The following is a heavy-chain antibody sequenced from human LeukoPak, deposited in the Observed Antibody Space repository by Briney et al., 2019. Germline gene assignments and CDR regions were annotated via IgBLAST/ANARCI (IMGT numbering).Heavy chain of an antibody. D-gene: IGHD6-13*01. CDR3: ASRSINWYRGNNWFDP. V-gene: IGHV3-9*01. J-gene: IGHJ5*02. Sequence: GRSLRLSCAASGFIFDDHGMHWVRQAPGKGLEWVSGISWSSGIIGYADSVKGRFTASRDNAKNSLYLQMNSLRVEDTAVYYCASRSINWYRGNNWFDPWGQGTLVTVSS. CDR1: GFIFDDHG. CDR2: ISWSSGII.